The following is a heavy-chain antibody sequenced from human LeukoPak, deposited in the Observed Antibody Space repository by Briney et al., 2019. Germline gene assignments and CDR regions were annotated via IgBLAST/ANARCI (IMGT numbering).Heavy chain of an antibody. CDR3: ARHLFNAAAGEDPFDY. Sequence: PSRTLSLTCAVSRGSTRGYYWSSVRQPPGKGLERIADIYSSGSTNYTPSLQSRVTISVGTCKTQCSLKLRSVTAADTAVYYWARHLFNAAAGEDPFDYWGQGTLVTVSS. D-gene: IGHD6-13*01. V-gene: IGHV4-59*08. J-gene: IGHJ4*02. CDR1: RGSTRGYY. CDR2: IYSSGST.